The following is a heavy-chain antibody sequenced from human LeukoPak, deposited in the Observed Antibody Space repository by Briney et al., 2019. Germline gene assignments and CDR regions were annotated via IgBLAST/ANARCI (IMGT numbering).Heavy chain of an antibody. D-gene: IGHD3-10*01. V-gene: IGHV5-51*01. Sequence: GESLKISCKGSGYIFTSYWIGWVRQLPGKGLEWMGTIYPGDSDTRYSPSFQGQVTISADKSISTAYLQWSSLKASDTAMYYCARWYGSGREAFDYWGQGTLVTVSS. CDR1: GYIFTSYW. CDR3: ARWYGSGREAFDY. CDR2: IYPGDSDT. J-gene: IGHJ4*02.